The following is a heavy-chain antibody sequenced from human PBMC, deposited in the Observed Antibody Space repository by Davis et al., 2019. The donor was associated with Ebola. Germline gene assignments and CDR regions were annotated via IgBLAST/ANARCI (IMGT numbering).Heavy chain of an antibody. CDR2: ISTTGYST. D-gene: IGHD4-23*01. CDR3: ARGGAVAPD. V-gene: IGHV3-23*01. Sequence: GGSLRLSCAASGFNFHQYAMSWVRQAPGKGLEWVSSISTTGYSTYYADSVKGRFTISRGNSENTLSLQMNSLRAEDTAVYFCARGGAVAPDWGPGTLVTVSS. CDR1: GFNFHQYA. J-gene: IGHJ4*02.